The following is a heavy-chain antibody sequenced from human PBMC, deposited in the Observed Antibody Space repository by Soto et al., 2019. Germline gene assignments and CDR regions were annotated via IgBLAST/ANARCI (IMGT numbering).Heavy chain of an antibody. Sequence: SETLSLTCAVYGGSFSGYYWSWIRQPPGKGLEWIGEINHSGSTNYNPSLKSRVTISVDTSKNQFSLKLSSVTAADTAVYYCARGSRSGSDYWGQGTLVTVS. V-gene: IGHV4-34*01. J-gene: IGHJ4*02. D-gene: IGHD3-3*01. CDR1: GGSFSGYY. CDR3: ARGSRSGSDY. CDR2: INHSGST.